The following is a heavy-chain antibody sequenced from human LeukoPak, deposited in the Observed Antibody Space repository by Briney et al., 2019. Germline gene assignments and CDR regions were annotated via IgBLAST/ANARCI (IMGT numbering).Heavy chain of an antibody. CDR1: GYTFTSYD. J-gene: IGHJ6*02. V-gene: IGHV1-8*01. D-gene: IGHD4-17*01. CDR2: MNPNSGNT. CDR3: ASGVLRLSVTAYYYYYGMDV. Sequence: ASVKVSCKASGYTFTSYDINWVRQATGQGLEWMGWMNPNSGNTGYAQKFQGRVTMTRNASISTAYMELSSLRSEDTAVYYCASGVLRLSVTAYYYYYGMDVWGQGTTVTVSS.